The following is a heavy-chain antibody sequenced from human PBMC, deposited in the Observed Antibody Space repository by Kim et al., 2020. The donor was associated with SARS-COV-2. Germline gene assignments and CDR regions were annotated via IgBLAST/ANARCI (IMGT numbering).Heavy chain of an antibody. J-gene: IGHJ4*02. V-gene: IGHV3-53*04. CDR3: ARDYYDSSGYPSSFNF. Sequence: GGSLRLSCAVSGFIVSDSYMSWVRQAPGKGLEWVSVLYSGGSTYYADSVKGRFTISRHDAKNTLYHQMNSLKPEDTAVYYCARDYYDSSGYPSSFNFWGQGTLVTVSS. CDR2: LYSGGST. D-gene: IGHD3-22*01. CDR1: GFIVSDSY.